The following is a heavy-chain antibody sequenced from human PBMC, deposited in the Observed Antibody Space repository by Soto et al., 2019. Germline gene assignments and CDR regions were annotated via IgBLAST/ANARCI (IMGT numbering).Heavy chain of an antibody. Sequence: PSETLSLTCAVYGGSFSGYYWSWIRQPPGKGLEWIGEINHSGSTNYNPSLKSRVTISVDTSKNQFSLKLSSVTAADTAVYYCARGVTEYSYGLGVNWFAPWGQRTLVTVSS. CDR2: INHSGST. CDR3: ARGVTEYSYGLGVNWFAP. D-gene: IGHD5-18*01. J-gene: IGHJ5*02. V-gene: IGHV4-34*01. CDR1: GGSFSGYY.